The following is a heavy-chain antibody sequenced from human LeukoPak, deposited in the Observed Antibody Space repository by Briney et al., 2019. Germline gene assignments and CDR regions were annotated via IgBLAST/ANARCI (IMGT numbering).Heavy chain of an antibody. CDR3: ARVYKYAFDN. CDR2: IGIDSGNT. J-gene: IGHJ4*02. D-gene: IGHD5-24*01. Sequence: GGSLRLSCAASGFTFSDYSMNWVRQAPGKGLEWISYIGIDSGNTNYADSVKGRFTISGDKAKNSLYLQMNSLRVGDTAVYYCARVYKYAFDNWGQGTLVTVSS. V-gene: IGHV3-48*01. CDR1: GFTFSDYS.